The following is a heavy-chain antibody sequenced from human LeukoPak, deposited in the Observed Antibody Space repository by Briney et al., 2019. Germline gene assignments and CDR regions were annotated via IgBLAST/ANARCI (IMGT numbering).Heavy chain of an antibody. J-gene: IGHJ4*02. CDR2: IKGEPDGGTT. D-gene: IGHD3-10*01. CDR1: GFTFNNAW. Sequence: GGSLRLSCAASGFTFNNAWMSWVRQAPGKGLEWVGHIKGEPDGGTTHYAAPVKGRFFISRDDSKNTLYLQMNSLKGDDTAVYYRTTDRGITIRPLFDYWGQGTLVTVSS. CDR3: TTDRGITIRPLFDY. V-gene: IGHV3-15*01.